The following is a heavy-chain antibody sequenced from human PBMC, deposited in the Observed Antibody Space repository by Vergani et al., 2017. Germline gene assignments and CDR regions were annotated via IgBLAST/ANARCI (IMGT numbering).Heavy chain of an antibody. CDR2: ISAYNGNT. V-gene: IGHV1-18*04. CDR1: GYTFTSHG. Sequence: QVQLVQSGAEVKKPGASVKVSCKASGYTFTSHGISWVRQAPGQGLEWMGWISAYNGNTNYAQKLQGRFTMTTDTPTRTAYMELRSLRSDDTAVYYCAREGGILTVGFVTTGWFDPWGQGTLVTVSA. J-gene: IGHJ5*02. D-gene: IGHD1-20*01. CDR3: AREGGILTVGFVTTGWFDP.